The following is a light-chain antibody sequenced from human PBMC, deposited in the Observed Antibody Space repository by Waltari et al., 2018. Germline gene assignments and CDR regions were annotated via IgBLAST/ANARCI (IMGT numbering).Light chain of an antibody. CDR2: DVN. V-gene: IGLV2-14*03. CDR3: SSYTTGSTRYV. CDR1: SSDIGACNF. Sequence: QSALTQPASVSGSPGQSITISCTGTSSDIGACNFVSWYQKHPGKAPKVMIYDVNNRPSGVSSRFSGSKSGNTASLTISGLQAEDEADYYCSSYTTGSTRYVFGSGTKVTVL. J-gene: IGLJ1*01.